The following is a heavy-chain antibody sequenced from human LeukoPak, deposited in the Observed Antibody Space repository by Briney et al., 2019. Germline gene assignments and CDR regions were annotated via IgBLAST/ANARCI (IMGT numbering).Heavy chain of an antibody. V-gene: IGHV3-23*01. CDR3: ARAKPADFDL. J-gene: IGHJ2*01. CDR2: ISGSGRTT. Sequence: GGSLRLSCAASGFTFSSFAMSWVPQAPGKGLEWVSAISGSGRTTYYADSVKGRFTISRDNSKSTLYLQMNSLRAEDTAVYHCARAKPADFDLWGRGTLVTVSS. CDR1: GFTFSSFA.